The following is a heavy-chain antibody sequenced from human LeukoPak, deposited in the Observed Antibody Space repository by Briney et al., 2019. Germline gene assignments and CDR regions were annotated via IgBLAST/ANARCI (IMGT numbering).Heavy chain of an antibody. Sequence: SETLSLTCAVYGGSFSGYYWSWIRQPPGKGLEWIGEINHSGSTNYNPSLKSRVTISVDTSKNQFSLKLSSVTAADTAVYYCAGSMVAYTYPIQHWGQGTLVTVSS. CDR3: AGSMVAYTYPIQH. CDR2: INHSGST. CDR1: GGSFSGYY. J-gene: IGHJ1*01. V-gene: IGHV4-34*01. D-gene: IGHD4/OR15-4a*01.